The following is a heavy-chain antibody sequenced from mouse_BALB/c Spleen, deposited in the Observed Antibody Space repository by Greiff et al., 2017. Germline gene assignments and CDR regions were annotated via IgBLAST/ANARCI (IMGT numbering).Heavy chain of an antibody. CDR3: ARFYYGYDGVPYYAMDY. CDR2: IDPANGNT. CDR1: GFNIKDTY. Sequence: VHVKQSGAELVKPGASVKLSCTASGFNIKDTYMHWVKQRPEQGLEWIGRIDPANGNTKYDPKFQGKATITADTSSNTAYLQLSSLTSEDTAVYYCARFYYGYDGVPYYAMDYWGQGTSVTVSS. D-gene: IGHD2-2*01. J-gene: IGHJ4*01. V-gene: IGHV14-3*02.